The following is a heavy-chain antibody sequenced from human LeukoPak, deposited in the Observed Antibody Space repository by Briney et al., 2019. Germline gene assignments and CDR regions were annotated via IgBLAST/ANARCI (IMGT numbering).Heavy chain of an antibody. V-gene: IGHV4-34*01. J-gene: IGHJ5*02. CDR3: ARLRIAAAATQYNWFDP. CDR1: GGSFSGYY. Sequence: SETLSLTCAVYGGSFSGYYWSWIRQPPGKGLEWIGEINHSGSTNYSPSLKSRVTISVDTSKNQFSLKLSSVTAADTAVYYCARLRIAAAATQYNWFDPWGQGTLVTVSS. CDR2: INHSGST. D-gene: IGHD6-13*01.